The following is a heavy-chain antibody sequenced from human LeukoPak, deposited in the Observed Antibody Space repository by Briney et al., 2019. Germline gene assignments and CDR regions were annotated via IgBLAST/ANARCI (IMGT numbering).Heavy chain of an antibody. CDR2: IKGDGSST. J-gene: IGHJ4*02. Sequence: GGSLRLSCVASGFTFRNYWMHWVRQAPGKGLVWVSRIKGDGSSTTYADSVKGRFTISRDKAKNALYLQMNSLRPEDTDVYYCARGAYCGGDCPLPNSFYWGQGILVTVSS. CDR3: ARGAYCGGDCPLPNSFY. D-gene: IGHD2-21*01. V-gene: IGHV3-74*01. CDR1: GFTFRNYW.